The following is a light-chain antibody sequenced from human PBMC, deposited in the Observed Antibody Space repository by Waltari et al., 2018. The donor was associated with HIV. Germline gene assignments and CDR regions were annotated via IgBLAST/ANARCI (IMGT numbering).Light chain of an antibody. CDR1: SSDVGGYNL. J-gene: IGLJ3*02. CDR3: CSYAGSSTWV. CDR2: DVI. V-gene: IGLV2-23*02. Sequence: QSALTQPASVSGSPGQSITISCTGTSSDVGGYNLVSWYQQHPGKAPKLMIHDVIKRPSGFFTRCSGSKSGNTASMTISGLQADDEADYSCCSYAGSSTWVFGGGTKLTVL.